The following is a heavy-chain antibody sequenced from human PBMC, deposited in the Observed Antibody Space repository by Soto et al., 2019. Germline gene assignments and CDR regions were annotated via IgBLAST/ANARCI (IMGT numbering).Heavy chain of an antibody. D-gene: IGHD2-15*01. CDR2: IIPMFDTP. Sequence: QVQLVQSGAEVKKPGSSVKVSCKASGGTFSSDSFSWVRQAPGQGLEWMGGIIPMFDTPIYAKKFQDRVTITADESTSTAYMQLSRLRSGDTAVYYCARSGGLDRDFNYWGQGSLVTVSS. J-gene: IGHJ4*02. CDR1: GGTFSSDS. V-gene: IGHV1-69*12. CDR3: ARSGGLDRDFNY.